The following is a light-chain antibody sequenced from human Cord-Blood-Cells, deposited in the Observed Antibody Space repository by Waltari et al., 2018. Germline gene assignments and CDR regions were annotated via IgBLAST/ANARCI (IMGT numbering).Light chain of an antibody. J-gene: IGKJ1*01. Sequence: DIQMTQSPSSLSASVGDRVTITCRASQSIRSYLNWYQQKPGKAPKLLIYAASSLQSGVPSRFSGSGSRTDFTLTISSLQPEDFATYYCQQSYSTPRWTFGQGTKVEIK. CDR3: QQSYSTPRWT. CDR1: QSIRSY. V-gene: IGKV1-39*01. CDR2: AAS.